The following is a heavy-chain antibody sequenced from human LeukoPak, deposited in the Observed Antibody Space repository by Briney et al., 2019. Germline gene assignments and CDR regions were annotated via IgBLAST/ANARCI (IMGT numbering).Heavy chain of an antibody. J-gene: IGHJ4*02. D-gene: IGHD6-13*01. CDR1: GYTCTSYA. CDR2: ISAYNGNT. CDR3: ARASGVSSSWYGGSY. V-gene: IGHV1-18*01. Sequence: ASVKVSCKASGYTCTSYAMHWVRQAPGQGLEWMGWISAYNGNTNYAQKLQGRVTMTTDTSTSTAYTELRSLRSDDTAVYYCARASGVSSSWYGGSYWGQGTLVTVSS.